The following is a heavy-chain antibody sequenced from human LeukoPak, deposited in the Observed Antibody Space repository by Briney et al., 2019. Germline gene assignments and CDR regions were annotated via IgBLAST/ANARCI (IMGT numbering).Heavy chain of an antibody. D-gene: IGHD6-13*01. CDR3: ANEMGNSNWYYFDY. Sequence: ASVKVSCKASGGTFSSYAISWVRQAPGQGLEWMGGIIPIFGTANYAQKFQGRVTITADESTSTAYMELSSLRSEDTAVYYCANEMGNSNWYYFDYWGQGTLVTVSS. V-gene: IGHV1-69*13. CDR2: IIPIFGTA. CDR1: GGTFSSYA. J-gene: IGHJ4*02.